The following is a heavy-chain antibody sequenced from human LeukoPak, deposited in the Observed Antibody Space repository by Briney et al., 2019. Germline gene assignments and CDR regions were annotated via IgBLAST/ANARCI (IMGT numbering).Heavy chain of an antibody. J-gene: IGHJ3*02. CDR2: RT. CDR1: GGTITSSSYY. CDR3: ARAGYCSSTTCPDAFDI. V-gene: IGHV4-39*07. D-gene: IGHD2-2*01. Sequence: PSETLSLTCSGGTITSSSYYWGWIRQPPGKGLEWIGSRTYYNPSLKSRVTISVDTSKKQLSLKLSSVTAADTAVYYCARAGYCSSTTCPDAFDIWGQGTKVTVSS.